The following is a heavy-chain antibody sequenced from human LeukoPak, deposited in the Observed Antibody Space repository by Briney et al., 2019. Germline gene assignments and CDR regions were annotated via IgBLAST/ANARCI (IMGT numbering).Heavy chain of an antibody. CDR2: IWYDGSNK. J-gene: IGHJ4*02. Sequence: GRSLRLSCAASGFTFSSYGMHWVRQAPGKGLEWVAVIWYDGSNKYYADSVKGRFTISRDNSKNTLYLQMNSLRAEDTAVYYCARDYKFMVRGVIGYWGQGTLVTVSS. CDR1: GFTFSSYG. D-gene: IGHD3-10*01. CDR3: ARDYKFMVRGVIGY. V-gene: IGHV3-33*01.